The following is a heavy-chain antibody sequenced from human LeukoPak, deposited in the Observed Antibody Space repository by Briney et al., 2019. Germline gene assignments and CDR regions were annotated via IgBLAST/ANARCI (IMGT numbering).Heavy chain of an antibody. J-gene: IGHJ4*02. D-gene: IGHD3-10*01. CDR1: GFTVSSNY. Sequence: NTGGSLRLSCAASGFTVSSNYMSWVRQAPGKGLEWVGRIKSKTDGGTTDYTALVKGRFTISRDDSKNTLYLQMNSLKTEDTAVYYCTTGKVRESWGQGTLVTVSS. CDR3: TTGKVRES. V-gene: IGHV3-15*01. CDR2: IKSKTDGGTT.